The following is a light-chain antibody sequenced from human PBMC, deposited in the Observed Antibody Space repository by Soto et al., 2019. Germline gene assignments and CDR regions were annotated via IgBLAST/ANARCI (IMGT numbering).Light chain of an antibody. V-gene: IGKV1-39*01. CDR3: HQTHTTPLT. CDR2: DAS. Sequence: DIQMTQSPSSLSASVGDRVTITCRASQTISMYLSWYQQTPGKAPNLLIYDASTLQSGVPSRFSGSGSGTEFTLTICSLQPEDFATYYCHQTHTTPLTFGGGTKVEIK. J-gene: IGKJ4*01. CDR1: QTISMY.